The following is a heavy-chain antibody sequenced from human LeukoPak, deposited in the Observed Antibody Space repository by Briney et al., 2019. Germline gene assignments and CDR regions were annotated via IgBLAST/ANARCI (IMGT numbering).Heavy chain of an antibody. Sequence: ASVKVSCKASGYPFTSYDLNWVRQAPGQRLEWMGCMNVKSGTADYAPKFQGRVTMTRNTSISTAYMELSSLRPGDTAVYYCARLPGYFGASWGQGTLVTVSS. CDR3: ARLPGYFGAS. V-gene: IGHV1-8*01. CDR2: MNVKSGTA. J-gene: IGHJ5*02. D-gene: IGHD4/OR15-4a*01. CDR1: GYPFTSYD.